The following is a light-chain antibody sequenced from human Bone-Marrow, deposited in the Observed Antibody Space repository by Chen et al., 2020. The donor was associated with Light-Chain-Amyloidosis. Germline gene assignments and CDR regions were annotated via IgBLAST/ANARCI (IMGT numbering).Light chain of an antibody. CDR3: QQYHSIPWT. CDR2: WAS. J-gene: IGKJ1*01. V-gene: IGKV4-1*01. Sequence: DIVMTQSPDSLAVSLGERATINCKSSQSVLSSSKNKNFLIWYQQKPGQPPKLLIYWASTRESGVPERFSGSGSGTDFTLTISSLQADGVAVYYCQQYHSIPWTFGQGTKVEIK. CDR1: QSVLSSSKNKNF.